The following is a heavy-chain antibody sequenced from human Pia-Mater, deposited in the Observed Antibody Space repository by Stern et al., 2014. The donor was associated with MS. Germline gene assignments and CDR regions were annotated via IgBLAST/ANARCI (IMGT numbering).Heavy chain of an antibody. Sequence: QLQLQESGPGLVKPSGTLSLTCAVSGGSISSSNWWRWVRQPPGKGLEWLGEIYHSGGTNYHPPLKSRVTKSVDKSKNQFSLKLISVTAADTAVYYCARGDIPVAFDIWGQGTMVTVSS. CDR2: IYHSGGT. D-gene: IGHD2-15*01. CDR1: GGSISSSNW. V-gene: IGHV4-4*02. J-gene: IGHJ3*02. CDR3: ARGDIPVAFDI.